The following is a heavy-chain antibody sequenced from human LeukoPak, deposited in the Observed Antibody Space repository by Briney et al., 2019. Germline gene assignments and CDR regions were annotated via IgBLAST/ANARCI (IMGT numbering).Heavy chain of an antibody. D-gene: IGHD6-6*01. CDR1: GYTFGVHH. J-gene: IGHJ5*02. CDR2: INPNSGDT. CDR3: ARKTSDYTTSSDWFDP. V-gene: IGHV1-2*02. Sequence: ASVKVSCKASGYTFGVHHIHWVRQAAGQGLEWMGWINPNSGDTDYAQKFQGRIIMTRDTSVSTAFMELSRLRSDDTAVYYCARKTSDYTTSSDWFDPWGQGTLVTVSS.